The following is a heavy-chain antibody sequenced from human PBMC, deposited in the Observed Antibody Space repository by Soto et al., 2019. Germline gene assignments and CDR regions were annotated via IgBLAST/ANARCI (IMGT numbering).Heavy chain of an antibody. Sequence: QVQLVQSGADVQRPGSSVRVSCKASGDTFNFYSINWVRQAPGLGLQWMGRINPILSMSNYAPRFQGRVTMTADKSTSTAYMELSSLRSEETAMYYCATSYGSGYRAFDSWGQGALVTVSS. J-gene: IGHJ4*02. D-gene: IGHD3-10*01. CDR3: ATSYGSGYRAFDS. CDR1: GDTFNFYS. CDR2: INPILSMS. V-gene: IGHV1-69*02.